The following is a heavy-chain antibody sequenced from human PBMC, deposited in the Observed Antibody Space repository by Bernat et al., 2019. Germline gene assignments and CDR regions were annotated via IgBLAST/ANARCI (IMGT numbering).Heavy chain of an antibody. V-gene: IGHV1-18*01. J-gene: IGHJ3*02. CDR1: GYTFTSYG. CDR3: ARLLGYCSGGSCYSIDAFDI. CDR2: ISAYNGNT. Sequence: QVQLVQSGAVVKKPGASVKVSCKASGYTFTSYGISWVRQAPGQGLEWMGWISAYNGNTNYAQKLQGRVTMTTDTSTSTAYMELRSLRSDDTAVYYCARLLGYCSGGSCYSIDAFDIWGQGTMVTVSS. D-gene: IGHD2-15*01.